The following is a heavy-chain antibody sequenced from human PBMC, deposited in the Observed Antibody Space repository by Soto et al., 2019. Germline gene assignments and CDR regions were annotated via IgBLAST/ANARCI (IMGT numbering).Heavy chain of an antibody. D-gene: IGHD3-22*01. Sequence: EVQLLESGGGLVQPGGSLRLSCAASGFTFSSYSMIWVRQAPGKGLEWVSAISGSGGTTYYADSVKGRFTISRDNSKNTLYLQMNSLRAKGTAVYYCAKGGVGYYDSTGYYLYYYYGIDVWGQGTTVTVSS. CDR3: AKGGVGYYDSTGYYLYYYYGIDV. V-gene: IGHV3-23*01. CDR2: ISGSGGTT. J-gene: IGHJ6*02. CDR1: GFTFSSYS.